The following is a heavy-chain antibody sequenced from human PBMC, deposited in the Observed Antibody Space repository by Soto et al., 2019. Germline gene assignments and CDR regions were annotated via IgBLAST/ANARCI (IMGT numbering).Heavy chain of an antibody. Sequence: SETLSLTCAVSGGSISSSNWWSWVRPPPGKVLEWIGEIYHSVSTNYKPSLKSRVTISVDKSKNQVSLKLRSVTAADTAVYDCAREGTGYCRGKRCYMSHVVDHYCVDVWGQGTTVTVSS. CDR2: IYHSVST. CDR1: GGSISSSNW. V-gene: IGHV4-4*02. J-gene: IGHJ6*02. D-gene: IGHD2-15*01. CDR3: AREGTGYCRGKRCYMSHVVDHYCVDV.